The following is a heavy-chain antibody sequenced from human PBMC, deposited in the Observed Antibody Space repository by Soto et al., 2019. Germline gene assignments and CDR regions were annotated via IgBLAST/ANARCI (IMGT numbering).Heavy chain of an antibody. D-gene: IGHD5-18*01. CDR3: ARGIQLWLRPDYYYYMDV. J-gene: IGHJ6*03. Sequence: SVKVSCKASGGTSSSYTISWVRQAPGQGLEWMGRIIPILGIANYAQKFQGRVTITADKSTSTAYMELSSLRSEDTAVYYCARGIQLWLRPDYYYYMDVWGKGTTVTVSS. CDR2: IIPILGIA. V-gene: IGHV1-69*02. CDR1: GGTSSSYT.